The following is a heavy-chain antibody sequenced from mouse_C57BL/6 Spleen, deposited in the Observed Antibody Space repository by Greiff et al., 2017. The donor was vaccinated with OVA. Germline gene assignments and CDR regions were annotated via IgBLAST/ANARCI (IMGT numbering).Heavy chain of an antibody. CDR2: INYDGSST. CDR3: ARLGSDYYGSSYFDY. Sequence: EVKLMESEGGLVQPGSSMKLSCTASGFTFSDYYMAWVRQVPEKGLEWVANINYDGSSTYYLDSLKSRFIISRDNAKNILYLQMSSLKSEDTATYYCARLGSDYYGSSYFDYWGQGTTLTVSS. D-gene: IGHD1-1*01. J-gene: IGHJ2*01. CDR1: GFTFSDYY. V-gene: IGHV5-16*01.